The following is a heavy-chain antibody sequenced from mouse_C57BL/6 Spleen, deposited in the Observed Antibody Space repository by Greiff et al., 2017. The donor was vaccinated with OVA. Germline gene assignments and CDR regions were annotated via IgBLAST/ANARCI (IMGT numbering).Heavy chain of an antibody. V-gene: IGHV3-6*01. CDR2: ISYDGSN. Sequence: EVKLQESGPGLVKPSQSLSLTCSVTGYSITSGYYWNWIRQFPGNKLEWMGYISYDGSNNYNPSLTNRISITRDTSKNQFFLKLNSVTTEDTATDYCARDPSIYDGYGYWGQGTTLTVSS. J-gene: IGHJ2*01. D-gene: IGHD2-3*01. CDR1: GYSITSGYY. CDR3: ARDPSIYDGYGY.